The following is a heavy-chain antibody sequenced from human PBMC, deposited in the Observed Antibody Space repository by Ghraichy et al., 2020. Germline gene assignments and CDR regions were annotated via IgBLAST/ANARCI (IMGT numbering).Heavy chain of an antibody. CDR2: IGTAGDT. Sequence: GGSLRLSCAASGFTFSSYDMHWVRQATGKGLEWVSAIGTAGDTYYPGSVKGRFTISRENAKNSLYLQMNSLRAGDTAVYYCARERGYYYGMDVWGQGTTVTVSS. CDR1: GFTFSSYD. J-gene: IGHJ6*02. CDR3: ARERGYYYGMDV. V-gene: IGHV3-13*01.